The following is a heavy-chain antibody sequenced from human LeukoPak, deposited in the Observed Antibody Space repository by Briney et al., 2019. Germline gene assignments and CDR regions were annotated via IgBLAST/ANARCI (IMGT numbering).Heavy chain of an antibody. D-gene: IGHD6-13*01. J-gene: IGHJ5*02. Sequence: KPSETLSLTCAVYGGSFSGYYWSWIRQPPGKGLEWIGEINHSGSTNYNPSLKSRVTISVDTSKNQFSLKLSSVTAADTAVYYCARGSSSWYFRWFDPWAREPWSPSPQ. CDR3: ARGSSSWYFRWFDP. CDR2: INHSGST. CDR1: GGSFSGYY. V-gene: IGHV4-34*01.